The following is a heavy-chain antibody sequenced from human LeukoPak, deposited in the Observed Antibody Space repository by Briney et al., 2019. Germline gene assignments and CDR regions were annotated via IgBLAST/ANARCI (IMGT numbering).Heavy chain of an antibody. CDR1: GYSISSGYY. D-gene: IGHD3-3*01. V-gene: IGHV4-38-2*02. CDR2: ISHSGST. J-gene: IGHJ5*02. CDR3: ARDSGYYDFWSGYFLSATPGGGFDP. Sequence: SETLSLTCSVAGYSISSGYYWGWIRQPPGKGLEWIGSISHSGSTYYNPSLKSRVTISVDTSKNHFSLKLSSVTAADTAVYYCARDSGYYDFWSGYFLSATPGGGFDPWGQGTLVTVSS.